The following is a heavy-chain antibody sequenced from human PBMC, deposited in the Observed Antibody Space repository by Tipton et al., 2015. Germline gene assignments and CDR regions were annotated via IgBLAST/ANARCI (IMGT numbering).Heavy chain of an antibody. CDR2: IYPGDSDT. Sequence: QLVQSGAEVKKPGASVKVSCKAAGYTFTSYWITWVRQMPGKGLECMGIIYPGDSDTRYSPSFQGQVTISADKSISTAYLQWSSLKASDTAMYYCARQETVTTDFDYWGQGTLVTVSS. CDR3: ARQETVTTDFDY. J-gene: IGHJ4*02. CDR1: GYTFTSYW. V-gene: IGHV5-51*01. D-gene: IGHD4-17*01.